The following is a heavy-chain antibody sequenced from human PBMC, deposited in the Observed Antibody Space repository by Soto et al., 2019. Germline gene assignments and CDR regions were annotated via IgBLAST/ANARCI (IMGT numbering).Heavy chain of an antibody. V-gene: IGHV3-66*01. D-gene: IGHD3-22*01. CDR3: ARNGDSSDYRGWFDP. CDR1: GFTVSSNY. Sequence: EVQLVESGEGLVQPGGSLRLSCAASGFTVSSNYMSWVRQAPGKGLEWVSVIYSGGTTYYADSVKGRFTISRDNSKNTLYLQMNSLRAEDTAVYYCARNGDSSDYRGWFDPWGQGTLVTVSS. J-gene: IGHJ5*02. CDR2: IYSGGTT.